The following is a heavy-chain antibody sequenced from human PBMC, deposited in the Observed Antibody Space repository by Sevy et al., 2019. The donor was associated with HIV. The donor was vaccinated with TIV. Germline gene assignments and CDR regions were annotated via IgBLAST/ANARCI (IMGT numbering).Heavy chain of an antibody. CDR2: ISAYNGNT. CDR1: GYTFTSYG. CDR3: AREEELLDAFDI. D-gene: IGHD1-26*01. V-gene: IGHV1-18*01. J-gene: IGHJ3*02. Sequence: ASVKVSCKASGYTFTSYGISWVRQAPGQGLEWMGWISAYNGNTNYAQKLQGRVTMTTETSTSTAYMELGSLRSDDTAVYYCAREEELLDAFDIWGQGTMVTVSS.